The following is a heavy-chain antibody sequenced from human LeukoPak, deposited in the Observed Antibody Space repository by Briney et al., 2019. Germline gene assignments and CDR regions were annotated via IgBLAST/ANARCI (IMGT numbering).Heavy chain of an antibody. CDR2: IRYDGSNK. Sequence: GGSLRLSCAASGFTFSSYGMHWVRQAPGKGLKWVAFIRYDGSNKYYADSVKGRFTISRDNSKNTLYLQMNSLRAEDTAVYYCAQTGTTAPYFDYWGQGTLVTVSS. D-gene: IGHD1-7*01. V-gene: IGHV3-30*02. CDR3: AQTGTTAPYFDY. J-gene: IGHJ4*02. CDR1: GFTFSSYG.